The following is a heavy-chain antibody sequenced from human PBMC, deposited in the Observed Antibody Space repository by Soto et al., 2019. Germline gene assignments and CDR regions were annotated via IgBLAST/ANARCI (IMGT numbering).Heavy chain of an antibody. J-gene: IGHJ6*02. CDR1: GGSISSSSYY. CDR3: ARQRGDIVVVPAARELRYYYGMDV. Sequence: QLQLQESGPGLVKPSETLSLTCTVSGGSISSSSYYWGWIRQPPGKGLEWIGSIYYSGSTYYNPSLKSRVTISVDTSKNQFSLKLSSVTAADTAVYYCARQRGDIVVVPAARELRYYYGMDVWGQGTTVTVSS. CDR2: IYYSGST. D-gene: IGHD2-2*01. V-gene: IGHV4-39*01.